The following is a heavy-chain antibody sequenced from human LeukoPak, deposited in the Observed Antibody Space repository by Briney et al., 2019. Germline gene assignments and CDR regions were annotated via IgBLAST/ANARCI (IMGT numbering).Heavy chain of an antibody. D-gene: IGHD4-17*01. V-gene: IGHV3-30-3*01. J-gene: IGHJ6*02. CDR1: GFTFSSYW. Sequence: GGSLRLSCAASGFTFSSYWMSWVRQAPGKGLEWVAFISYDGSNKYYADSVKGRFTVSRDNSKNTLYLQMNSLRAEDTAVYYCARESHQDYGDYYYYYGMDVWGQGTTVTVSS. CDR3: ARESHQDYGDYYYYYGMDV. CDR2: ISYDGSNK.